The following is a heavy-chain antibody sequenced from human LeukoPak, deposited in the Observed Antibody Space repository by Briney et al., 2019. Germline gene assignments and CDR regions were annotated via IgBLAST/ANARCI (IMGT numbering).Heavy chain of an antibody. D-gene: IGHD3-3*01. CDR3: ARGRDDFWSGYPLIAYYYGMDV. V-gene: IGHV3-21*01. Sequence: GGSLRLSCAASGFTFSSYSMNWVRQAPGKGLEWVSSISSSSSYIYYADSVKGRFTIPRDNAKNSLYLQMNSLRAEDTAVYYCARGRDDFWSGYPLIAYYYGMDVWGQGTTVTVSS. CDR1: GFTFSSYS. CDR2: ISSSSSYI. J-gene: IGHJ6*02.